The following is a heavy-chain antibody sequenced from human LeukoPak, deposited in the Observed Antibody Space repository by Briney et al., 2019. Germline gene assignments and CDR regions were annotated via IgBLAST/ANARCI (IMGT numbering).Heavy chain of an antibody. CDR1: GGSFSGYY. CDR3: ARGTPPLTFQASYYFDY. V-gene: IGHV4-34*01. CDR2: INHSGST. D-gene: IGHD3-9*01. Sequence: TASETLSLTCAVYGGSFSGYYWSWVRQPPGKGLEWIGEINHSGSTNYNPSLKRRVTISVDTSKNQFSLKLSSVTAADTAVYYCARGTPPLTFQASYYFDYWGQGTLVTVSS. J-gene: IGHJ4*02.